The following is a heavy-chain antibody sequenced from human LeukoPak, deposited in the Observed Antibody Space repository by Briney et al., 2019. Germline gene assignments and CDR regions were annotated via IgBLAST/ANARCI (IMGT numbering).Heavy chain of an antibody. CDR2: IYYSGST. Sequence: SETLSLTCTVSGGSISSGDYYWSWIRQPPGKGLEWIGYIYYSGSTYYNPSLKSRVTISVDTSKNQFSLKLSSVTAADTAVYYCARAVVVPATIILDPWGQGTLVTVSS. J-gene: IGHJ5*02. CDR3: ARAVVVPATIILDP. V-gene: IGHV4-30-4*08. CDR1: GGSISSGDYY. D-gene: IGHD2-2*01.